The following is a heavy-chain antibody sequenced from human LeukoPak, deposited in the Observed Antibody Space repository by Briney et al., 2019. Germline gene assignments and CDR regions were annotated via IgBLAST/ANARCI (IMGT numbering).Heavy chain of an antibody. CDR1: GGTFSSYA. Sequence: SVKVSCKASGGTFSSYAISWVRQAPGQGLEWMGGIIPIFGTANYAQKFQGRVTMTRDTSISTAYMELSRLRSDDTAVYYCARGGRYYDSSGYSGSIDYWGQGTLVTVSS. V-gene: IGHV1-69*05. D-gene: IGHD3-22*01. CDR3: ARGGRYYDSSGYSGSIDY. CDR2: IIPIFGTA. J-gene: IGHJ4*02.